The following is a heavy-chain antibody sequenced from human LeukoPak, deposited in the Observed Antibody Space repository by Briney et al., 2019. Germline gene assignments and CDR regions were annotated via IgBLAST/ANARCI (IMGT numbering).Heavy chain of an antibody. CDR3: AKDYSSSWYGLPVAGIFDY. CDR2: ISGSGGST. CDR1: GFTFSSYA. D-gene: IGHD6-13*01. V-gene: IGHV3-23*01. J-gene: IGHJ4*02. Sequence: PGGSLRLSCAASGFTFSSYAMSWVRQAPGKGLEWVSAISGSGGSTYYADSVKGRFAISRDNSKNTLYLQMNSLRAEDTAVYYCAKDYSSSWYGLPVAGIFDYWGQGTLVTVSS.